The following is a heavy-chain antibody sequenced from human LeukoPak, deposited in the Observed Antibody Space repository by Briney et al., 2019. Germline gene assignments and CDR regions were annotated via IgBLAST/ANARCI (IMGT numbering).Heavy chain of an antibody. D-gene: IGHD3-10*01. CDR1: GYTFTSYG. V-gene: IGHV1-18*01. Sequence: GASVKVSCKASGYTFTSYGISWVRQAPGQGLEWMGWISAYNGNTNYAQKLQGRVTMTTDTSTSTAYMELRSLRSEDTAVYYCAVTYGSGSYYYYFDYWGQGTLVTVSS. CDR2: ISAYNGNT. J-gene: IGHJ4*02. CDR3: AVTYGSGSYYYYFDY.